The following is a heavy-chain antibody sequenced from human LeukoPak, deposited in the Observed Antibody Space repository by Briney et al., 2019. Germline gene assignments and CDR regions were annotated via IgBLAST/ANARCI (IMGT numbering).Heavy chain of an antibody. J-gene: IGHJ3*01. Sequence: PSETLSLTCTVSGGSFSIYYWTWIRQPAGKGLEWIGRIYTSGSTNYNPSLKSRVTMSVDTSKNQFSLKLSSVTAADTAVYYCANAYSRYDPFDVWGQGTMVTVSS. CDR2: IYTSGST. D-gene: IGHD4-11*01. V-gene: IGHV4-4*07. CDR3: ANAYSRYDPFDV. CDR1: GGSFSIYY.